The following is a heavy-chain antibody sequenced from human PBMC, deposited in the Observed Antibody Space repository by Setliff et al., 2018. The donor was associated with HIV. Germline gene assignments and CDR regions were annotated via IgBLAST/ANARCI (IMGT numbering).Heavy chain of an antibody. CDR1: GGSISSNY. J-gene: IGHJ3*02. CDR2: IYYSGST. D-gene: IGHD2-15*01. Sequence: SETMSLTCTVSGGSISSNYWSWMRQPPGKGLEWIGHIYYSGSTNYNPSLKSRVTISVDTSRNQFSLNLSSVTAADTAVYYCARFPLLHKNAFDIWGQGTMVTVSS. V-gene: IGHV4-59*01. CDR3: ARFPLLHKNAFDI.